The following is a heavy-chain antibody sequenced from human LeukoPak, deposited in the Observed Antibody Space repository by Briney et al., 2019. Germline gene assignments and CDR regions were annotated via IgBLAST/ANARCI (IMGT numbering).Heavy chain of an antibody. CDR1: GFTFSSYA. V-gene: IGHV3-23*01. J-gene: IGHJ5*02. CDR2: ISGSSDNT. Sequence: GGSLRLSCAASGFTFSSYAMTWVRQTPGRGLEWVSAISGSSDNTYYADSVKGRFTISRDNSKNTLYMQMNSLRAEDTAVYYCAKSPRIAPATYWLDPWGQGTLVTVSS. CDR3: AKSPRIAPATYWLDP. D-gene: IGHD6-6*01.